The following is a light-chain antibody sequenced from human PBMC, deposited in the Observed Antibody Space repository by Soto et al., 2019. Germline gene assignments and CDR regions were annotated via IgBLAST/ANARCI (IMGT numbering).Light chain of an antibody. J-gene: IGLJ1*01. Sequence: QSALTQPASVSGSPGQSITISCTGTSSDVGGYKYVSWYQQHPGKAPKLLIYEVSNRPSGVSNRFSGSKSGNTASLTISGLQAEDEAEYYCSSYTNINTRACVFGTGTKLTVL. CDR3: SSYTNINTRACV. CDR1: SSDVGGYKY. V-gene: IGLV2-14*01. CDR2: EVS.